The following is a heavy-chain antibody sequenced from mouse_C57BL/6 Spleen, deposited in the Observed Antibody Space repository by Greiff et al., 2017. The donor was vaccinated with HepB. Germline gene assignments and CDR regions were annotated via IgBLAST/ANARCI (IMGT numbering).Heavy chain of an antibody. V-gene: IGHV1-50*01. CDR3: ARAGSNSYFDY. J-gene: IGHJ2*01. Sequence: VQLQQPGAELVKPGASVKLSCKASGYTFTSYWMQWVKQRPGQGLEWIGEIDPSDSYTNYNQKFKGKATLTVDTSSSTAYLQLSSLTSDDSAVYYCARAGSNSYFDYWGQGTTLTVSS. CDR1: GYTFTSYW. CDR2: IDPSDSYT. D-gene: IGHD2-5*01.